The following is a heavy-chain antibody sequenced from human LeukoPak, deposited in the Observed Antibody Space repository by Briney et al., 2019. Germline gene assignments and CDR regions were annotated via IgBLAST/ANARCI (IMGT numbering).Heavy chain of an antibody. Sequence: SETLSLTCTVSGGSISSYYWSWIRQPAGKGLEWIGRIYSGGSINYNPSLKSRVTMSVDTSKNQFSLKLSSVTAADTAVYYCARGAASSAFDIWGQGTMVTVSS. CDR1: GGSISSYY. D-gene: IGHD3-16*01. V-gene: IGHV4-4*07. CDR2: IYSGGSI. J-gene: IGHJ3*02. CDR3: ARGAASSAFDI.